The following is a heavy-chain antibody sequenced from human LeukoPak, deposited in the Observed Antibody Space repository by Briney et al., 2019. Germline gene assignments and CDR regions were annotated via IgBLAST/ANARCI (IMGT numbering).Heavy chain of an antibody. CDR3: ARSRTGTTRFLDY. J-gene: IGHJ4*02. D-gene: IGHD1-1*01. V-gene: IGHV4-39*01. CDR2: IYYSGST. CDR1: GGSISSSSYY. Sequence: SETLSLTCTFSGGSISSSSYYCGWIRQPPGKGLGRIGSIYYSGSTYYNPSLKSRVTISVDTSKNQFSLKLSSVTAADTAVYYCARSRTGTTRFLDYWGQGTLVTVSS.